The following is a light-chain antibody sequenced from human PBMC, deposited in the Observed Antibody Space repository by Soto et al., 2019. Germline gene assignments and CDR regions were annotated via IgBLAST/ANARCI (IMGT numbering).Light chain of an antibody. CDR3: QQYKRYSYT. V-gene: IGKV1-5*01. CDR1: HSISSR. J-gene: IGKJ2*01. CDR2: DVS. Sequence: DIQMTQSPSTLSASVGDRVTITCRASHSISSRLAWYQQNPGKAPKLLIYDVSSLKSGVPSRFSGSGSETEFILTISSLQPDDSAIYYCQQYKRYSYTFGQGTRLEIK.